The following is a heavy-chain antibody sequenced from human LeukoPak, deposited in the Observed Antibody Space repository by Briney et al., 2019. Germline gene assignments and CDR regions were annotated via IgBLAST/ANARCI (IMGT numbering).Heavy chain of an antibody. D-gene: IGHD3-22*01. J-gene: IGHJ4*02. CDR3: AKDLDPDYDTSGFYY. CDR2: ISGSGGST. CDR1: GFTFSSYA. V-gene: IGHV3-23*01. Sequence: GGSLRLSCAASGFTFSSYAMSWVRQAPGKGLEWVSAISGSGGSTYYADSVKGRFTVSRDNSKNTLYLPMSSLRVEDTAVYYCAKDLDPDYDTSGFYYWGQGTLVTVSS.